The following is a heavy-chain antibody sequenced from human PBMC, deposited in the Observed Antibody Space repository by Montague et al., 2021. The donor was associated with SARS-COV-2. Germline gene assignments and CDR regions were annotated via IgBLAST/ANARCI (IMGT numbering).Heavy chain of an antibody. Sequence: SLRLSCAASGFTFDDYAMHLFRQAPVNCLEWVSRISFNSRSIDSSYSSNVLSTISRDNANTSLYLQMNGLTTEDTALYYCAKDVGSRGISRNVYFDHWGQGTRVTVSS. D-gene: IGHD1-1*01. J-gene: IGHJ4*02. V-gene: IGHV3-9*01. CDR1: GFTFDDYA. CDR2: ISFNSRSI. CDR3: AKDVGSRGISRNVYFDH.